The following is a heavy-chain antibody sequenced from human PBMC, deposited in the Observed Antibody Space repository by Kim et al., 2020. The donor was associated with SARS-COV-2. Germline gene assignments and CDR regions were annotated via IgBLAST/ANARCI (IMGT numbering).Heavy chain of an antibody. CDR3: AKSRQQLVPSFFDY. V-gene: IGHV3-23*02. Sequence: GGSVKGRFTISRDNAKNTLYLQMNSLRIEDTAVDYCAKSRQQLVPSFFDYWGQGTLVTVSS. J-gene: IGHJ4*02. D-gene: IGHD6-13*01.